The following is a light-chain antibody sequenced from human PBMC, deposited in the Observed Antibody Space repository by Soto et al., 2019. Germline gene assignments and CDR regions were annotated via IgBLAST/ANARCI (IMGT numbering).Light chain of an antibody. Sequence: DIQMTQSPSSLSASVGDRVTITCRASQGISTYLAWYQQKPGKVPKLLIYAASTLQSGVPSRFSGSGSGTDFTLTISSLQPEDVATYYCQKDKSAPLTFGGGTKVEIK. V-gene: IGKV1-27*01. CDR3: QKDKSAPLT. J-gene: IGKJ4*01. CDR1: QGISTY. CDR2: AAS.